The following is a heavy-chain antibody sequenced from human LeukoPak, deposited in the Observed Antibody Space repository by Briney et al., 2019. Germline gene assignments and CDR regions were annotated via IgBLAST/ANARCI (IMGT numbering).Heavy chain of an antibody. D-gene: IGHD3-10*01. V-gene: IGHV3-23*01. J-gene: IGHJ5*02. Sequence: GGSLRLSCAASGFTFSSYAMSWVRQAPGKGLEWVSAVSGSGGSTYYADSVKGRFTISRDNSKNTLYLQMNSLRAEDTAVYYCAKKLGMVRGVIITWGQGTLVTVSS. CDR2: VSGSGGST. CDR1: GFTFSSYA. CDR3: AKKLGMVRGVIIT.